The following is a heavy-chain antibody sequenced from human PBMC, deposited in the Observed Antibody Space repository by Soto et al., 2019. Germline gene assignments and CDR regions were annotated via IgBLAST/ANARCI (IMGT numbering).Heavy chain of an antibody. CDR2: IWYDASNK. V-gene: IGHV3-33*06. J-gene: IGHJ6*02. CDR1: GFTFSSYG. Sequence: PGGSLRLSCAASGFTFSSYGMHWVRQAPGKGLEWVAVIWYDASNKYYAASVKGRFTISRDNSKNTLYLQMNSLRAEDTAVYYCAKELRQWRPLGYYGMDVWGQGTTVTVSS. CDR3: AKELRQWRPLGYYGMDV. D-gene: IGHD6-19*01.